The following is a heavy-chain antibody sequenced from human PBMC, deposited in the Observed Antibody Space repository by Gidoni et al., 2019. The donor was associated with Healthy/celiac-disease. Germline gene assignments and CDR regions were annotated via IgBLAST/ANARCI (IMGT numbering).Heavy chain of an antibody. CDR1: ELTFSTYA. Sequence: EVQLLESGGGLVQPGGSLRLSCAASELTFSTYAMSWVRQAPGKGLGWVSAISGSGASTYYADSVKGRFTISRDNSKNTVYLQMNSLRAEDTAVYYCAKDPVGSIVPNFDYWGQGTLVTVSS. D-gene: IGHD3-22*01. CDR2: ISGSGAST. J-gene: IGHJ4*02. V-gene: IGHV3-23*01. CDR3: AKDPVGSIVPNFDY.